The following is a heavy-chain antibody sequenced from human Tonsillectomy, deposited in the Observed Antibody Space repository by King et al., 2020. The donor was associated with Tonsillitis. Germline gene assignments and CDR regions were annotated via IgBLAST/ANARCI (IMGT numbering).Heavy chain of an antibody. CDR3: ASPGYNSGGYYVFDA. CDR2: IIPIFGTT. Sequence: QLVQSGTEVRKPGSSVMVSCKASGGTFSNYTISWVRQAPGQGLEWMGGIIPIFGTTNYAQKFQGRVRMTADQSTSRVYMELSSLRFEDTAIYFCASPGYNSGGYYVFDAWGQGTLVTVSS. D-gene: IGHD3-22*01. J-gene: IGHJ5*02. CDR1: GGTFSNYT. V-gene: IGHV1-69*12.